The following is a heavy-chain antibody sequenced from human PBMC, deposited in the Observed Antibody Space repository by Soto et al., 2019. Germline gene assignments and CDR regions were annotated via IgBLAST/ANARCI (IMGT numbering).Heavy chain of an antibody. J-gene: IGHJ6*02. Sequence: QVQLVESGGGEVQPGRFLRLSCAASGFTFRSYAMHWVRQAPVKALEGVAVISHDGSEKQYVDSVKGRFTISRDNYKNTLYLQMNSLRGEDTALYYCAKGKAGVNYYYGMDVWGQGTTVTVTS. V-gene: IGHV3-30*18. CDR1: GFTFRSYA. CDR3: AKGKAGVNYYYGMDV. D-gene: IGHD3-10*01. CDR2: ISHDGSEK.